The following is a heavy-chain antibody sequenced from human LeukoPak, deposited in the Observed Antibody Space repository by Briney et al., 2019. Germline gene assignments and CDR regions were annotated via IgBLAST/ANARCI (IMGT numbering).Heavy chain of an antibody. D-gene: IGHD3-3*01. J-gene: IGHJ4*02. CDR3: ARDRDGSGEGRAFDY. Sequence: EASVKVSCKASGYTFTDYYMHWVRQAPGQGLEWMGGIIPIFGTANYAQKFQGRVTITADESTSTAYMELSSLRSEDTAVYYCARDRDGSGEGRAFDYWGQGTLVTVSS. CDR2: IIPIFGTA. CDR1: GYTFTDYY. V-gene: IGHV1-69*13.